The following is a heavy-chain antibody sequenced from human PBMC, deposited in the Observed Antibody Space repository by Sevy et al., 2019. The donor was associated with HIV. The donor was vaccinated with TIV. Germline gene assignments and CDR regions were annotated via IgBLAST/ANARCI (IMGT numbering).Heavy chain of an antibody. CDR1: GFTFSNAW. D-gene: IGHD3-22*01. CDR3: TTDLMIVVSPRAFDI. CDR2: IKSKTDGGTT. Sequence: GGSLRLSCAASGFTFSNAWMSWVRQAPGKGLEWLGRIKSKTDGGTTDYAAPVKGRFTISRDDSRNTLYPQMNSLKTEDTAVYYCTTDLMIVVSPRAFDIWGQGTMVTVSS. V-gene: IGHV3-15*01. J-gene: IGHJ3*02.